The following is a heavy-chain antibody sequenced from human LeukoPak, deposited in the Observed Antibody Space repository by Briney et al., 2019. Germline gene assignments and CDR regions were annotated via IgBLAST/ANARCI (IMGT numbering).Heavy chain of an antibody. V-gene: IGHV1-46*01. D-gene: IGHD4-17*01. Sequence: ASVKVSCKASGYTFTSYYMHWVRQAPGQGLEWMGIINPSGGSTSYVQKFQGRVTMTRDTSTSTVYMELSSLRSEDTAVYYCARTSYGDYLMDGMDVWGQGTTVTVSS. J-gene: IGHJ6*02. CDR1: GYTFTSYY. CDR2: INPSGGST. CDR3: ARTSYGDYLMDGMDV.